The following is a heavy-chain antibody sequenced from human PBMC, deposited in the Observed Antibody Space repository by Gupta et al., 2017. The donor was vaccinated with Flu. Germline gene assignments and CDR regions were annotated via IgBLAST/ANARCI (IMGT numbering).Heavy chain of an antibody. V-gene: IGHV4-39*01. CDR1: GGSISSSSYY. D-gene: IGHD4-17*01. J-gene: IGHJ2*01. Sequence: QLQLQESGPGLVKPSETLSLTCTVSGGSISSSSYYWGWIRQPPGKGLEWIGSIYYSGSTYYNPSLKSRVTISVDTSKNQFSLKLSSVTAADTAVYYCARQGYYGDLPTYWYFDLWGRGTLVTVSS. CDR2: IYYSGST. CDR3: ARQGYYGDLPTYWYFDL.